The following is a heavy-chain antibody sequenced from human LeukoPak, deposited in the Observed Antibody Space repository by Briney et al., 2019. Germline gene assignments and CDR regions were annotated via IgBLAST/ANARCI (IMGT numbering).Heavy chain of an antibody. D-gene: IGHD3-10*01. CDR2: IYHSGST. CDR1: GGSISSGGYY. J-gene: IGHJ6*02. Sequence: SETLSLTCTVSGGSISSGGYYWSWIRQPPGKGLEWIGYIYHSGSTYYNPSLKSRVTISVDRSKNQFSLKLSSVTAADTAVYYCARDGPYGSGSYYHYGMDVWGQGTTVTVSS. CDR3: ARDGPYGSGSYYHYGMDV. V-gene: IGHV4-30-2*01.